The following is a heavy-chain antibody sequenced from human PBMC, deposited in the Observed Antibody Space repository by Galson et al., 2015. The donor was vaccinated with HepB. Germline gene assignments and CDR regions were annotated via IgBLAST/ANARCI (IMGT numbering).Heavy chain of an antibody. CDR1: GFTFSSYA. V-gene: IGHV3-30-3*01. CDR3: ASDWSSSSSRSDY. J-gene: IGHJ4*02. CDR2: ISYDGSNK. D-gene: IGHD6-6*01. Sequence: SLRLSCAASGFTFSSYAMHWVRQALGKGLEWVAVISYDGSNKYYADSVKGRFTISRDNSKNTLYLQMNSLRAEDTAVYYCASDWSSSSSRSDYSGQGTLVTVSS.